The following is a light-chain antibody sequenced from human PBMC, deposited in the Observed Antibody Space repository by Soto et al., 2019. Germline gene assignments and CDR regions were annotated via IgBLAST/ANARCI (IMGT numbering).Light chain of an antibody. V-gene: IGLV2-14*03. CDR3: SSYASNGDVL. CDR1: SSDVGTYEY. Sequence: SALTQPASVSGSPGQSITISCTGTSSDVGTYEYVSWYQHHPGKAPKLMIYDVSNRPSGVSDRFSGSKSGNTASLTISGLQAEDEAAYYCSSYASNGDVLFGGGTKLTVL. CDR2: DVS. J-gene: IGLJ2*01.